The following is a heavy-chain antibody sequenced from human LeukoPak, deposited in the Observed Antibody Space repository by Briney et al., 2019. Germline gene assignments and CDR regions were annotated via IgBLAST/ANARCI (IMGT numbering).Heavy chain of an antibody. Sequence: GGSLRLSCAASGFTLSSYWMHWVRQAPGKGLVWVSHINIDGSNTRYADSVKGRFTISRDNAENTLHLQMNSLRVNDTAVYYCATSRTFDYWGQGTLVTLSS. D-gene: IGHD6-6*01. V-gene: IGHV3-74*01. CDR2: INIDGSNT. CDR1: GFTLSSYW. CDR3: ATSRTFDY. J-gene: IGHJ4*02.